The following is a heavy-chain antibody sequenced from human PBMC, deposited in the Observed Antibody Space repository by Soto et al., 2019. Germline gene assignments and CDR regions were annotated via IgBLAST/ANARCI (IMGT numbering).Heavy chain of an antibody. V-gene: IGHV3-15*01. J-gene: IGHJ4*02. CDR1: GFSFSHAC. CDR3: TTHCVAGD. D-gene: IGHD2-21*02. CDR2: IKSKTDGGTT. Sequence: EVQLVESGGGLVKPGGSLRLSCVASGFSFSHACMSWVRQAPGRGLEWVGRIKSKTDGGTTDYAAPVKGRFTISRDDSENPLYLQMDSLKTEDTAVYHCTTHCVAGDWGQGTLVTVSS.